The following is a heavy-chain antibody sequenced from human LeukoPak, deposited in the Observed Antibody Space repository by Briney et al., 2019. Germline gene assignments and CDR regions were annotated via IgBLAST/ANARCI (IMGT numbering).Heavy chain of an antibody. D-gene: IGHD6-19*01. CDR2: MNPNSGNT. CDR3: AGTIAVAGTTAFDY. Sequence: WMNPNSGNTGYAQKFQGRVTMTRNTSISTAYMELRSLRSEDTAVYYCAGTIAVAGTTAFDYWGQGTLVTVSS. J-gene: IGHJ4*02. V-gene: IGHV1-8*01.